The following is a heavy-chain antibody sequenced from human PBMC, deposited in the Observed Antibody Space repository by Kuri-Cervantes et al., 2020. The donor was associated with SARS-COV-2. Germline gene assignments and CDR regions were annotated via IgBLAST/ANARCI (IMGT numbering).Heavy chain of an antibody. CDR3: ARWRYSSSWRYNYYMDV. Sequence: GSLRLSCTVSGGSISSYYWNWIRQPPGKGLEWTGYIYYSGSTNYNPSPKSRVTISVGTSKNPFSLKLSSVTTEDTAVYYCARWRYSSSWRYNYYMDVWGKGTTVTVSS. V-gene: IGHV4-59*12. CDR1: GGSISSYY. D-gene: IGHD6-13*01. J-gene: IGHJ6*03. CDR2: IYYSGST.